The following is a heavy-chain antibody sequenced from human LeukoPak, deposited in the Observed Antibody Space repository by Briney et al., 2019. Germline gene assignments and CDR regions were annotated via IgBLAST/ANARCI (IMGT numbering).Heavy chain of an antibody. D-gene: IGHD6-13*01. CDR2: INHSGST. Sequence: GSLRLSCAASGFTFSSYSMNWVRQAPGKGLEWIGEINHSGSTNYNPSLKSRVTISVDTSKNQFSLKLSSVTAADTAVYYCARGQIAAANAFDIWGQGTMVTVSS. CDR1: GFTFSSYS. J-gene: IGHJ3*02. CDR3: ARGQIAAANAFDI. V-gene: IGHV4-34*01.